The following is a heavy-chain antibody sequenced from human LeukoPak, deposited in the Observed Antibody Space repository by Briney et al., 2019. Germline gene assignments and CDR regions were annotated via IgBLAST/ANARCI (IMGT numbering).Heavy chain of an antibody. CDR3: ARELGNYGSGSSGVNWFDP. D-gene: IGHD3-10*01. CDR1: GYTFTGYY. Sequence: GASVKVSCKASGYTFTGYYMHWVRQAPGQGLEWMGWINPDSGGTNYAQKFQGWVTMTRDTSISTAYMELSRLRSDDTAVYYCARELGNYGSGSSGVNWFDPWGRGTLVTVSS. V-gene: IGHV1-2*04. CDR2: INPDSGGT. J-gene: IGHJ5*02.